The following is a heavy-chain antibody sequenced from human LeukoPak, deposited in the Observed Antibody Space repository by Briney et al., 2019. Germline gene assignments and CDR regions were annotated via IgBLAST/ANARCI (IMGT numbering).Heavy chain of an antibody. Sequence: GGSLRLSCAASGFTVSSNYMSWVRQAPGKGLEWVSVIYSGGSTYYADSVKGRFTISRDNSKNTLYLQMNSLRAEDTAVYYCARDMRTVATIYWYFDLWGRGTLVTVSS. CDR3: ARDMRTVATIYWYFDL. V-gene: IGHV3-53*01. CDR2: IYSGGST. J-gene: IGHJ2*01. CDR1: GFTVSSNY. D-gene: IGHD5-24*01.